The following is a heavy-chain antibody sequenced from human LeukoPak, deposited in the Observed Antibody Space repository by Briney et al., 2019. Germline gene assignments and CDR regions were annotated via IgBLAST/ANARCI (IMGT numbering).Heavy chain of an antibody. D-gene: IGHD3-16*01. J-gene: IGHJ5*02. CDR2: ISGSDFDGI. CDR1: GFTFGSYS. CDR3: GKGPGPVVFGGGYNWLDP. V-gene: IGHV3-21*05. Sequence: PGGSLRLSCAASGFTFGSYSMNWVRQAPGKGLEWVAYISGSDFDGIYYADSVNGRFTISRDNAKKLLFLEMSSLRVKDTAVYSCGKGPGPVVFGGGYNWLDPWGQGTLVTVSS.